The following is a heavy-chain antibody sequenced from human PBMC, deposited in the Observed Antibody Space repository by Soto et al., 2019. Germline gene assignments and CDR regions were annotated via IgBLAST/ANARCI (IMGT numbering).Heavy chain of an antibody. CDR3: ARAAKHYDFWSGYYYYFDY. V-gene: IGHV1-69*13. CDR2: IIPIFGTA. J-gene: IGHJ4*02. CDR1: GGTFSSYA. D-gene: IGHD3-3*01. Sequence: SVKVSCKASGGTFSSYAISWVRQAPVQGLEWMGGIIPIFGTANYAQKFQGRVTITADESTSTAYMELSSLGSEDTAVYYCARAAKHYDFWSGYYYYFDYWGQGTLVTVYS.